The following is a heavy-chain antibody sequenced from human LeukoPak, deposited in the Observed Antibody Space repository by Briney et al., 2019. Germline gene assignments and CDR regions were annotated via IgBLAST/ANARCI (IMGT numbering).Heavy chain of an antibody. D-gene: IGHD4/OR15-4a*01. CDR3: AIAPRAIAKGLDN. J-gene: IGHJ3*02. CDR2: IYYLGNT. Sequence: SETLSLTCTVSGGSFTSHYWGWIRQPPGKGLEWIGYIYYLGNTNYNPSLKNQVTISIDTSKDRFSLKLNSVTAADTAVYFCAIAPRAIAKGLDNWGQGTVVTVSS. V-gene: IGHV4-59*11. CDR1: GGSFTSHY.